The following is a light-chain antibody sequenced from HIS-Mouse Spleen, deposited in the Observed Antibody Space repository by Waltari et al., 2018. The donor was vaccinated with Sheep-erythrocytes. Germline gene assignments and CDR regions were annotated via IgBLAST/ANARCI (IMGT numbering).Light chain of an antibody. CDR2: KDS. J-gene: IGLJ1*01. CDR1: AWPKPY. CDR3: QSADSSGTYV. V-gene: IGLV3-25*03. Sequence: SYDLTQPPSVSVSPGQTARTTCPGDAWPKPYANWYQQKPGQAPVVVIYKDSERPSGIPERFSGSSSGTTVTLTISGVQAEDEADYYCQSADSSGTYVFGTGTKVTVL.